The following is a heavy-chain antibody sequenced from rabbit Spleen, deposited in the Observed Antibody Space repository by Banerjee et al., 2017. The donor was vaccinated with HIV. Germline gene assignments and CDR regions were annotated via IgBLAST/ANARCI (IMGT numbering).Heavy chain of an antibody. Sequence: QEQLEESGGDLVKPGASLTLTCTASGFSFSNNYVMCWVRQAPGKGLEWIACISAGSSDNTYYASWAKGRFTISKTSSTTVTLQMTSLTAADTAAYCCARDLVAVIGWNFSLWGPGTLVTVS. J-gene: IGHJ4*01. D-gene: IGHD1-1*01. CDR2: ISAGSSDNT. CDR1: GFSFSNNYV. CDR3: ARDLVAVIGWNFSL. V-gene: IGHV1S45*01.